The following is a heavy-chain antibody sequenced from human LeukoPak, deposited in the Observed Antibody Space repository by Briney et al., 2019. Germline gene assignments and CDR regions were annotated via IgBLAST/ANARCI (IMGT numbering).Heavy chain of an antibody. CDR2: INPNDGDT. CDR3: ARANFLYCSSSTCLFDY. V-gene: IGHV1-2*02. J-gene: IGHJ4*02. CDR1: GYTFTDYY. Sequence: ASVKVSCKASGYTFTDYYMHWVRQAPGQGFEWMGWINPNDGDTNYAQKFQGRVTMTRDTSISTAHMEVSRLRSGDTAVYYCARANFLYCSSSTCLFDYWGQGTLVTVSS. D-gene: IGHD2-2*01.